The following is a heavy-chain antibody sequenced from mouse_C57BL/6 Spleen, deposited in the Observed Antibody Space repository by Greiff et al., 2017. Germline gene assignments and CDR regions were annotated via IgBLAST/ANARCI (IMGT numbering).Heavy chain of an antibody. CDR1: GYSITSGYY. CDR3: ARVITTVVATDYFDY. D-gene: IGHD1-1*01. CDR2: ISYDGSN. V-gene: IGHV3-6*01. J-gene: IGHJ2*01. Sequence: EVQLQESGPGLVKPSQSLSLTCSVTGYSITSGYYWNWIRQFPGNKLEWMGYISYDGSNNYNPSLKNRISITRDTSKNQFFLKLTSVTTEDTATYYCARVITTVVATDYFDYWGQGTTLTVSS.